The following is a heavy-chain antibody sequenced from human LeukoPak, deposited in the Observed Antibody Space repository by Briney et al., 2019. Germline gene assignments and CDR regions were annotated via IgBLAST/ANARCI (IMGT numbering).Heavy chain of an antibody. D-gene: IGHD3-16*01. CDR2: ISDNGGNT. CDR3: ARDLGYFDY. Sequence: PGGSLRLSCAASGFTFSSHAMHWVRQAPGKGLEYVSGISDNGGNTYYANSVKGRFTISRDNSKNTLYLQMGSLRPEDMAVYHCARDLGYFDYWGQGTLVTVSS. V-gene: IGHV3-64*01. CDR1: GFTFSSHA. J-gene: IGHJ4*02.